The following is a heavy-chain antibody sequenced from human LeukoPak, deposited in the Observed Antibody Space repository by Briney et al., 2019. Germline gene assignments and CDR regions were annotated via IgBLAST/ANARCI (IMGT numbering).Heavy chain of an antibody. J-gene: IGHJ6*03. CDR3: ASSSRGYYYYYYMDV. V-gene: IGHV4-34*01. CDR1: GGSFSGYY. Sequence: SETLSLTCAVYGGSFSGYYWSWIRRPPGKGLEWIGEINHSGSTNYNPSLKSRVTISVDTSKNQFSLKLSSVTAADTAVYYCASSSRGYYYYYYMDVWGKGTTVTVSS. CDR2: INHSGST. D-gene: IGHD6-19*01.